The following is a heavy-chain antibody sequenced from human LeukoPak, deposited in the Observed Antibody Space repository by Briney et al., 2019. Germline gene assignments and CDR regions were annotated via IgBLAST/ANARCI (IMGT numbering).Heavy chain of an antibody. Sequence: SETLSLTCTVSGGSFSSSSYYWGWIRQPPGKGLEWIGSVYHRGSTYYNPSLRSRVTISVDTSKNQFSLKLSSVTVPDTAVYYCARHVNYYYYYMDVWGKGTTVTISS. CDR2: VYHRGST. J-gene: IGHJ6*03. CDR3: ARHVNYYYYYMDV. V-gene: IGHV4-39*01. CDR1: GGSFSSSSYY.